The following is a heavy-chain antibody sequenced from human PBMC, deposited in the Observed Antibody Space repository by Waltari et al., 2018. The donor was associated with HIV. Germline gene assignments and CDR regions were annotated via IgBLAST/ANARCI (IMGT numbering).Heavy chain of an antibody. CDR1: GITISTYW. J-gene: IGHJ4*02. D-gene: IGHD2-15*01. CDR2: IKQDGSEK. CDR3: VAEWWYGSPGY. Sequence: GGGLVQPGGSLRLSCAVSGITISTYWMSWVRQAPGKGLEWVANIKQDGSEKSYVDSVKGRFSISRDDADNSLYLEMNNLRADDTAVYYCVAEWWYGSPGYWGKGILVTVSP. V-gene: IGHV3-7*01.